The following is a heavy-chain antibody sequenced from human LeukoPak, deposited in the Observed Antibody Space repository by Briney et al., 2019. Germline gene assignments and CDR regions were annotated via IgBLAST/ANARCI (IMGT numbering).Heavy chain of an antibody. J-gene: IGHJ1*01. V-gene: IGHV1-2*02. CDR1: GYTFTGCY. CDR2: INPNSGGT. Sequence: ASVKVSCKASGYTFTGCYMHWVRQAPGQGLEWMGWINPNSGGTNFAQKFQGRVTLTRDTSINTAYMELSSLRSDDTAVYYCARAKLDDCGGVCDQYFQHWGQGTLVTVSS. CDR3: ARAKLDDCGGVCDQYFQH. D-gene: IGHD2-21*02.